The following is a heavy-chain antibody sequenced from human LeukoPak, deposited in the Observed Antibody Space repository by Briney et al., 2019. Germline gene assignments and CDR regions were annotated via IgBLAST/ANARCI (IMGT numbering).Heavy chain of an antibody. J-gene: IGHJ4*02. CDR3: TTVAITMVRGVIIITRSFVY. Sequence: GGSLRLSCAASVFTFSNAWMTWVRQAAGRGLECVGRIKSKTDGGTTVYAARVKGRLTISGDDSKNTLYLQMNSLKTEDTAVYYCTTVAITMVRGVIIITRSFVYWGQGTLVSVSS. CDR1: VFTFSNAW. D-gene: IGHD3-10*01. CDR2: IKSKTDGGTT. V-gene: IGHV3-15*01.